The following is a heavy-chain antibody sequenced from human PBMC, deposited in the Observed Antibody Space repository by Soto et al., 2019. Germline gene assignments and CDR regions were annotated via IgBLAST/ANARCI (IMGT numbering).Heavy chain of an antibody. Sequence: GGSLRLSCAASGFTFSSYAMHWVRQAPGKGLEWVAVISYDGSNKYYADSVKGRFTISRDNSKNTLYLQMNSLRAEDTAVYYCARDLAPSYYGSGSYYNGFWVRYYYGMDVWGQGTTVTVSS. CDR2: ISYDGSNK. J-gene: IGHJ6*02. CDR3: ARDLAPSYYGSGSYYNGFWVRYYYGMDV. V-gene: IGHV3-30-3*01. D-gene: IGHD3-10*01. CDR1: GFTFSSYA.